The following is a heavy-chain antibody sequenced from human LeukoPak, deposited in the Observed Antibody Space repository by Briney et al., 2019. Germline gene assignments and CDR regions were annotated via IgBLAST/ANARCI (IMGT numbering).Heavy chain of an antibody. CDR2: IDPSDSYT. CDR3: ARLEVVVVTPGRAAFDI. Sequence: GESLKISCKGSGYRLTSYLISWVRQMPGKVLEWMGRIDPSDSYTNYSPSFHGHVTISADKSISTAYLQWSSLKASDTAMYYCARLEVVVVTPGRAAFDIWGQGTMVTVSS. D-gene: IGHD3-22*01. CDR1: GYRLTSYL. J-gene: IGHJ3*02. V-gene: IGHV5-10-1*01.